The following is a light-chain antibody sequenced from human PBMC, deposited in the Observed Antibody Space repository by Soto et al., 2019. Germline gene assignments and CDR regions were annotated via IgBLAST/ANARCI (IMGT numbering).Light chain of an antibody. J-gene: IGKJ1*01. CDR1: QSVSSSH. Sequence: EIVLTQSPATLSVSPGERVTLSCRASQSVSSSHLAWYQHKPGQAPRLLIYGASTRATGIPARFSGRGSGTEFTLTISSLQSVDFAVYYCQQYDNWPQTFGQGTKVDIK. CDR2: GAS. CDR3: QQYDNWPQT. V-gene: IGKV3-15*01.